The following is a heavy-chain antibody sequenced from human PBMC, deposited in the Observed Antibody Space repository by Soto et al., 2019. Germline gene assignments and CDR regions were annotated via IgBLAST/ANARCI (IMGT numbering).Heavy chain of an antibody. CDR2: ISIGGRSI. CDR3: VRDQLYFNDFSGRPVNGSDV. CDR1: GFTFRNYN. J-gene: IGHJ3*01. V-gene: IGHV3-21*05. D-gene: IGHD1-1*01. Sequence: GGSLRLSCAASGFTFRNYNMNWVRQVPGKGLEWVGYISIGGRSINYADSGKGRFTISRDDAENSLNLHMNSLGAEDTAQYYCVRDQLYFNDFSGRPVNGSDVWGQGTMVTVSS.